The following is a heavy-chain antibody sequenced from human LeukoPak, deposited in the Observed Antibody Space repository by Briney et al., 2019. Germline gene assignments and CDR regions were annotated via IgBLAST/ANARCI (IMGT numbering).Heavy chain of an antibody. D-gene: IGHD3-10*01. CDR3: ARSGLMVRGVIPFDY. J-gene: IGHJ4*02. V-gene: IGHV4-4*07. CDR1: GGSISSYY. CDR2: IYTSGST. Sequence: PSETLSLTCTVSGGSISSYYWSWIRQPAGKGLEWIGRIYTSGSTNYSPSLKSRVTMSVDTSKNQFSLKLSSVTAADTAVYYCARSGLMVRGVIPFDYWGQGTLVTVSS.